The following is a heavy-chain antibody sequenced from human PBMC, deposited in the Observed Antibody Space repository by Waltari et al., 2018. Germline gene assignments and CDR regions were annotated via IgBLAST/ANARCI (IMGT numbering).Heavy chain of an antibody. J-gene: IGHJ4*02. CDR1: GFTFSSYA. CDR3: AKNRRQATYVLFDY. CDR2: ISGSGGST. D-gene: IGHD5-12*01. V-gene: IGHV3-23*01. Sequence: EVQLLESGGGLVQPGGSLRLSCAASGFTFSSYAMSWVRQAPGKGREWVSAISGSGGSTYNADPVKCRFTISRDNSKNTLYLQMNSLGAEDTAVYYCAKNRRQATYVLFDYWGQGTLVTVSS.